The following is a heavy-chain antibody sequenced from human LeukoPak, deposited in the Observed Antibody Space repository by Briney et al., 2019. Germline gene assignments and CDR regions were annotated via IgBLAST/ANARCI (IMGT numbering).Heavy chain of an antibody. CDR1: GFTFSNFA. CDR2: ISGSGGIT. V-gene: IGHV3-23*01. Sequence: PGGSLRLSCAASGFTFSNFAMNWVRQAPGKGLEWVSTISGSGGITYYADSVKGRFTISRDNSKNTLYLQMSSPRAEDTAVYYCAKARWSGPFYFDYWGQGTLVTVSS. D-gene: IGHD3-3*01. CDR3: AKARWSGPFYFDY. J-gene: IGHJ4*02.